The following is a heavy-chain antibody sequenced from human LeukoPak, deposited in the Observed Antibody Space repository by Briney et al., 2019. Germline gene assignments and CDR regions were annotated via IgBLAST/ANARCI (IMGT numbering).Heavy chain of an antibody. D-gene: IGHD5-18*01. CDR2: IYTSGST. CDR1: GGSISSYY. J-gene: IGHJ6*03. V-gene: IGHV4-4*07. Sequence: SETLSLTCTVSGGSISSYYWSWIRQPAGKGLEWIGRIYTSGSTNYNPSLKSRVTMSVDTSKNQFSLKLSSVTAADTAVYYCARVQYSYGSLGYYYYYMDVWGKGTTVTVSS. CDR3: ARVQYSYGSLGYYYYYMDV.